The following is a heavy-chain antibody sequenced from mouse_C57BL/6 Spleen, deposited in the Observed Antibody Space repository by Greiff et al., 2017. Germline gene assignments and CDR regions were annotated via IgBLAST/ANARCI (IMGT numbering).Heavy chain of an antibody. CDR1: GFSFNTYA. CDR3: VRHADYDGAWFAY. V-gene: IGHV10-1*01. Sequence: EVQLVESGGGLVQPKGSLKLSCAASGFSFNTYAMNWVRQAPGTGLEWVARIRSKSNNYATYYADSVKVRFTISSDDSESMLYLQMNNLKTEDTAMYYCVRHADYDGAWFAYWGQGTLVTVSA. CDR2: IRSKSNNYAT. J-gene: IGHJ3*01. D-gene: IGHD2-4*01.